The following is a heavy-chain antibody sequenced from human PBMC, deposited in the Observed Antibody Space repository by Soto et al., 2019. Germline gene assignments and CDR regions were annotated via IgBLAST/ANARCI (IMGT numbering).Heavy chain of an antibody. V-gene: IGHV4-34*01. Sequence: PSETLSLTCAVYGGPFSGYYWSWIRQPPGKGLEWIGEINYSGSTNYNPSLKSRVTISVDTSKNQFSLKLSSVTAADTAVYYCARDGSGSYYNRIPAYWGQGTLVTVSS. D-gene: IGHD3-10*01. CDR3: ARDGSGSYYNRIPAY. CDR1: GGPFSGYY. CDR2: INYSGST. J-gene: IGHJ4*02.